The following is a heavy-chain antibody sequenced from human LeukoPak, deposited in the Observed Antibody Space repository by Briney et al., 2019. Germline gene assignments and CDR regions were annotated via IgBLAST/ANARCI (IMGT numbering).Heavy chain of an antibody. CDR3: AREGRVVGGAFDI. J-gene: IGHJ3*02. V-gene: IGHV1-69*04. CDR1: GGTFSSYA. Sequence: EASVKVSCKASGGTFSSYAISWVRQAPGQGLEWMGRIIPILGIANYAQKFQGRVTITADKSTSTAYMKLSSLRSEDTAVYYCAREGRVVGGAFDIWGQGTMVTVSS. D-gene: IGHD1-26*01. CDR2: IIPILGIA.